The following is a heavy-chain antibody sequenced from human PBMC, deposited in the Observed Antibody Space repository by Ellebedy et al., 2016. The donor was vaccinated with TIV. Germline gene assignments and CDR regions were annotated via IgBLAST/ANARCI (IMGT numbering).Heavy chain of an antibody. V-gene: IGHV3-21*04. CDR1: GFTFSSYS. CDR3: ARVIAVAGMDIEYFDY. Sequence: GESLKISXAASGFTFSSYSMNWVRQAPGKGLEWVSSISSSSSYIYYADSVKGRFTISRDNSKNTLYLQMNSLRAEDTAVYYCARVIAVAGMDIEYFDYWGQGTLVTVSS. J-gene: IGHJ4*02. CDR2: ISSSSSYI. D-gene: IGHD6-19*01.